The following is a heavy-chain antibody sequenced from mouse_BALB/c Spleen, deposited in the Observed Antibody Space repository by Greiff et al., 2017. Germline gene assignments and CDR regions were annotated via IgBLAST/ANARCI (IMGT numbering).Heavy chain of an antibody. J-gene: IGHJ2*01. CDR1: GFTFSSFG. D-gene: IGHD2-4*01. CDR2: ISSGSSTI. V-gene: IGHV5-17*02. Sequence: EVQGVESGGGLVQPGGSRKLSCAASGFTFSSFGMHWVRQAPEKGLEWVAYISSGSSTIYYADTVKGRFTISRDNPKNTLFLQMTSLRSEDTAMYYCARQGSTMTFFDDWGQGTTLTVSS. CDR3: ARQGSTMTFFDD.